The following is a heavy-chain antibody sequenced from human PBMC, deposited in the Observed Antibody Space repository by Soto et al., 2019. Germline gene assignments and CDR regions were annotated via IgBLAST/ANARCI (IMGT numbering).Heavy chain of an antibody. V-gene: IGHV4-59*01. CDR2: IYRSGST. CDR3: ARWKYSYADLPGDWFDS. J-gene: IGHJ5*01. CDR1: GGSISSYY. Sequence: SETLSLTCTVSGGSISSYYWSWIRQPPGKGLEWIGYIYRSGSTNYNPSLKSRATISVDTSKNQFSLRLTSVTPADTAMYYCARWKYSYADLPGDWFDSWGQGTLVTVSS. D-gene: IGHD3-16*01.